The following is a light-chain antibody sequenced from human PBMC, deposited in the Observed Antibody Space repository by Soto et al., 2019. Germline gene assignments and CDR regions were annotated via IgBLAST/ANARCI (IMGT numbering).Light chain of an antibody. CDR3: EYYGSSIT. CDR2: SAS. J-gene: IGKJ4*01. CDR1: QSVSSSY. Sequence: EIVLTQSPGTLSLSPGERATLSCRASQSVSSSYLAWYQQKPGQSPRLLIYSASSRATGIPDRFSGSGSGTDFTLTISRLEPEDFAVYYCEYYGSSITFGGGTKVEIK. V-gene: IGKV3-20*01.